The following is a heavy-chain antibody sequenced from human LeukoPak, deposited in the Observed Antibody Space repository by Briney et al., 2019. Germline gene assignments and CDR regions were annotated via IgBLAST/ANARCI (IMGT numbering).Heavy chain of an antibody. D-gene: IGHD5-18*01. CDR2: ISTSGAST. J-gene: IGHJ4*02. Sequence: PGGTLRLFCAASGFTFSSFEMVWVRQAPGKGLEWISYISTSGASTYYADSVKGRFTVSSDNVKNSMSLRMDTLRVEDTAVYYCARERGYNYGYSGYYDHWGQGVLVTVSS. V-gene: IGHV3-48*03. CDR1: GFTFSSFE. CDR3: ARERGYNYGYSGYYDH.